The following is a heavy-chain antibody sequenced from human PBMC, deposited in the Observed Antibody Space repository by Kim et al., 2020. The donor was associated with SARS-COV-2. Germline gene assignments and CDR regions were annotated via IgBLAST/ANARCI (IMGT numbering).Heavy chain of an antibody. CDR3: TTPTADDLRYSSSWYPDAFDI. J-gene: IGHJ3*02. V-gene: IGHV3-15*01. CDR2: IKSKTDGGTT. CDR1: GFTFSNAW. D-gene: IGHD6-13*01. Sequence: GGSLRLSCAASGFTFSNAWMSWVRQAPGKGLEWVGRIKSKTDGGTTDYAAPVKGRFTISRDDSKNTLYLQMNSLKTEDTAVYYCTTPTADDLRYSSSWYPDAFDIWGQGTMVTVSS.